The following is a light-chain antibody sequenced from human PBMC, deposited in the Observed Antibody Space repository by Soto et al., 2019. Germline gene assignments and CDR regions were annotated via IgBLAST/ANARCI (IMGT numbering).Light chain of an antibody. CDR3: QQCCSSPPT. CDR1: QSISSY. CDR2: AAS. J-gene: IGKJ1*01. Sequence: DILLTQSPSSLSASVGERVPITCRARQSISSYLAWYQQKPGQAPKLLIYAASSLDSGVPARFSGSGSGTDLTLTISSLHPEDFAAYYCQQCCSSPPTFGQGTKVDIK. V-gene: IGKV1-39*01.